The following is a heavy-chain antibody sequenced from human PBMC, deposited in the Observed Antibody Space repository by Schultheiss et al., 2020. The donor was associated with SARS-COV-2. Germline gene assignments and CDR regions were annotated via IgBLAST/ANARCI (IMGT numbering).Heavy chain of an antibody. J-gene: IGHJ2*01. Sequence: SETLSLTCTVSGGSISSTNYYWTWIRQHPEKGLEWIGSMDYSGNTYYSPSLKSRVTISVDTSKNQFSLKLSSVTAADSAVYYCARGWYFDLWGRGTLVTVSS. CDR1: GGSISSTNYY. V-gene: IGHV4-39*07. CDR3: ARGWYFDL. CDR2: MDYSGNT.